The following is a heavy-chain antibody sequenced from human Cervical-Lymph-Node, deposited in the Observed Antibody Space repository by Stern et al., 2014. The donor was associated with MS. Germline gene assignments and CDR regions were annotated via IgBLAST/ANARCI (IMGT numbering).Heavy chain of an antibody. V-gene: IGHV1-69*01. CDR3: ARSAGYSSGMDV. CDR2: IIPSFGTS. J-gene: IGHJ6*02. Sequence: VQLVQSGAEVKKPGSSVKVSCKASGGTFSSDAFSWVRQAPGQGLEWMGAIIPSFGTSSSAQKFQDRLAITAADSTGTAFLEPRSLRSEDTAVYYCARSAGYSSGMDVWGPGTAVAVS. CDR1: GGTFSSDA.